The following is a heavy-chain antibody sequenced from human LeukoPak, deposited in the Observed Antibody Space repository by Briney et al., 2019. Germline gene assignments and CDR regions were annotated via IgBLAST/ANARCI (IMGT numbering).Heavy chain of an antibody. Sequence: SETLSLTCAVYGGSFSGYYWSWIRQPPGKGLEWIGEINHSGSTNYNPSLKSRVTISVDTSKNQFSLKLSSVTAAETAVYYCAFRIAVAGYAFDIWGQGTMVTVSS. CDR3: AFRIAVAGYAFDI. V-gene: IGHV4-34*01. CDR1: GGSFSGYY. CDR2: INHSGST. D-gene: IGHD6-19*01. J-gene: IGHJ3*02.